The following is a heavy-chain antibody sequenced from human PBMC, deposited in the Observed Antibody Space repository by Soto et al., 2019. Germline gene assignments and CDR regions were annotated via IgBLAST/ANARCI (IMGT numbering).Heavy chain of an antibody. D-gene: IGHD6-6*01. CDR2: ISWNSGSI. V-gene: IGHV3-9*01. CDR3: AKDVSSSPLNWFDP. CDR1: GFTFDDYA. Sequence: EVQLLESGGGLVQPGGSLRLSCAASGFTFDDYAMHWVRQAPGRGLEWVSGISWNSGSIGYADSVKGRFTISRDNAKNSLYLQMNSLRAEDTALYYCAKDVSSSPLNWFDPWGQGTLVTVSS. J-gene: IGHJ5*02.